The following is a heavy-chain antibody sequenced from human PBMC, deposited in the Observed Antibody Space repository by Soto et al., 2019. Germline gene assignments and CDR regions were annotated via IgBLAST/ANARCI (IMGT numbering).Heavy chain of an antibody. D-gene: IGHD4-17*01. CDR1: GFIFSGSA. CDR3: TPFYGDYGAY. V-gene: IGHV3-73*01. Sequence: EVQLVESGGGLVQPGGSLKLSCAASGFIFSGSAMHWVRQASGKGLEWVGRIRNKANNYATAYAASVKGRFTISRDDSKNTAYLQMNSLKHEDTALYYCTPFYGDYGAYWGQGTLVTVSS. CDR2: IRNKANNYAT. J-gene: IGHJ1*01.